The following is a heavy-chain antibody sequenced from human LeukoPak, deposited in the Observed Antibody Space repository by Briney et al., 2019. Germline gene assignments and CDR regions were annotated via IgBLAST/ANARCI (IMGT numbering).Heavy chain of an antibody. J-gene: IGHJ4*02. CDR3: ARDLCSSTSRYPDY. D-gene: IGHD2-2*01. Sequence: GGSLRLSCAASGFTFSSYSMNWVRQAPGKGLEWVSYISSSSSTIYYADSVKGRFTISRDNAKNSLYLQMNSLRAEDTAVYYCARDLCSSTSRYPDYWGQGTLVTVSS. CDR1: GFTFSSYS. CDR2: ISSSSSTI. V-gene: IGHV3-48*01.